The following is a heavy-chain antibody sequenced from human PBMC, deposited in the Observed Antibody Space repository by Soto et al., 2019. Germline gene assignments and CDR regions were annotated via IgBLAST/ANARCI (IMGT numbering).Heavy chain of an antibody. Sequence: EVQLVESGGGLVQPGGSLRLSCAASGFTFSSYWMSWVRQAPGKGLEWVANIKQGGSEKYYVDSVKGRFTISRDNAKNSLYLQMNSLRAEDTAVYYCARGYSGYDWDTRQFDYWGQGTLVTVSS. V-gene: IGHV3-7*01. J-gene: IGHJ4*02. D-gene: IGHD5-12*01. CDR1: GFTFSSYW. CDR3: ARGYSGYDWDTRQFDY. CDR2: IKQGGSEK.